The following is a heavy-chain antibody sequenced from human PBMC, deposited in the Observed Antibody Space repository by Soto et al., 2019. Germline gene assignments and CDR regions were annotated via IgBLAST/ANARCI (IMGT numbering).Heavy chain of an antibody. V-gene: IGHV2-5*02. CDR2: IYWDDDK. J-gene: IGHJ3*02. CDR3: AHTHTVTYAFDI. Sequence: QITLKESGPTLVKPTQTLTLTCTFSGFSLSTSGVGVGWIRQPPGKALEWLALIYWDDDKRYSPSLKSRLTITKDPSRNQVVLTMTNMDPVDTATYYCAHTHTVTYAFDIWGQGTMVTVSS. CDR1: GFSLSTSGVG. D-gene: IGHD4-17*01.